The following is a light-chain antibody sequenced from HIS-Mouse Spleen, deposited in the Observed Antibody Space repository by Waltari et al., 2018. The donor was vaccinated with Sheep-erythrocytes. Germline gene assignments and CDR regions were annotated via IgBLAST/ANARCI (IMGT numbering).Light chain of an antibody. J-gene: IGLJ3*02. CDR1: SSDVGGYNY. CDR3: SSYTSSSTWV. V-gene: IGLV2-14*01. CDR2: EVS. Sequence: LTQPAAVSGSPGQSITISCTGTSSDVGGYNYVSWYQQHPGKAPKLMIYEVSNRPSGVSNRFSGSKSGNTASLTISGLQAEDEADYYCSSYTSSSTWVFGGGTKLTVL.